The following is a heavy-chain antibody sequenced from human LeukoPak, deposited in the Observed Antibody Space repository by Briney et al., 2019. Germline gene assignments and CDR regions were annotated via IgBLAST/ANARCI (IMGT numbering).Heavy chain of an antibody. CDR1: GGTFSSYA. J-gene: IGHJ4*02. D-gene: IGHD3-10*01. CDR3: ARDSNMVRGVYYFDY. CDR2: IIPIFGTA. Sequence: ASVKVSCKASGGTFSSYAISWVRQAPGQGLEWMGGIIPIFGTANYAQKFQGRVTITTDESTSTAYMELSSLRSEDTAVYYCARDSNMVRGVYYFDYWGQGTLVTVSS. V-gene: IGHV1-69*05.